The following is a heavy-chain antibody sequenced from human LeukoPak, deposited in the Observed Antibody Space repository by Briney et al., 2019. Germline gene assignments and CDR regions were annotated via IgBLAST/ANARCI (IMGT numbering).Heavy chain of an antibody. CDR2: MNQDGSGK. Sequence: PGGSLRLSCAASGFTLSDSWMSWVRQSPGKGLEWVANMNQDGSGKDYVDSVKGRFTISRDNARNSLYLQMGSLRAEDTAVYYCATYTHWVAGDVWGQGTTVTVSS. CDR1: GFTLSDSW. D-gene: IGHD3-16*01. CDR3: ATYTHWVAGDV. J-gene: IGHJ6*02. V-gene: IGHV3-7*01.